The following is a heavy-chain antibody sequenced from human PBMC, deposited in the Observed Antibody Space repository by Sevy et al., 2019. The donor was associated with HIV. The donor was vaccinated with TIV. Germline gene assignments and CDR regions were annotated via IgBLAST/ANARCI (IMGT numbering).Heavy chain of an antibody. CDR2: IKQDGSEK. CDR3: ARVLYYDFWSGYYSMGFDY. CDR1: GFTFSSYW. V-gene: IGHV3-7*01. J-gene: IGHJ4*02. D-gene: IGHD3-3*01. Sequence: GGSLRLSFAASGFTFSSYWMSWVRQAPGKGLEWVANIKQDGSEKYYVDSVKGRFTISRDNAKNSLYLQMNSLRAEDTAVYYCARVLYYDFWSGYYSMGFDYWGQGTLVTVSS.